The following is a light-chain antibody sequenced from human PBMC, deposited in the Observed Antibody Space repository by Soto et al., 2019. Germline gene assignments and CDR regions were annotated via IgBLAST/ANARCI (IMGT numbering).Light chain of an antibody. Sequence: DIQMTQSPSSLGASVGDRVTISCRASQGIANYLAWYQQKPGEVPKLLIFAASTLHSGVSSRFTGSGSGTEFTLTINRLEPEDVATYYCQKYNWPPFTFGPGTKVEIK. CDR2: AAS. CDR3: QKYNWPPFT. V-gene: IGKV1-27*01. J-gene: IGKJ3*01. CDR1: QGIANY.